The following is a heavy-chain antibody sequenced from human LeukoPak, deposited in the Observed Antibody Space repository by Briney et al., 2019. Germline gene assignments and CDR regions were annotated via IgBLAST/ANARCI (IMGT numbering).Heavy chain of an antibody. D-gene: IGHD5-24*01. J-gene: IGHJ4*02. CDR3: AKEGRSLQTY. CDR1: GFMFSSNW. V-gene: IGHV3-7*03. Sequence: GGSLRLSCAASGFMFSSNWMSWVRLAPGKGLEWVANIKEDGTETYYVDSVKGRFTISRNNAKNSLYLQMNSLRVEDTAVYYCAKEGRSLQTYWGQGTLVTVSS. CDR2: IKEDGTET.